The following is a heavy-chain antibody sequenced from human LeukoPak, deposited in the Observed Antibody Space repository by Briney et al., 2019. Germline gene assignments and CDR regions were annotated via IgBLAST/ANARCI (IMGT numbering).Heavy chain of an antibody. D-gene: IGHD3-10*01. Sequence: GGSLRLSCAASGFTFSSYAMHWVRQAPGKGLEWVAVISYDGSNKYYADSVKGRFTISRDNSKNTVYLQMNSLRAEDTAVYYCANLYYGSGSYYTYYGMDVWGQGTTVTVSS. V-gene: IGHV3-30-3*01. CDR2: ISYDGSNK. CDR3: ANLYYGSGSYYTYYGMDV. CDR1: GFTFSSYA. J-gene: IGHJ6*02.